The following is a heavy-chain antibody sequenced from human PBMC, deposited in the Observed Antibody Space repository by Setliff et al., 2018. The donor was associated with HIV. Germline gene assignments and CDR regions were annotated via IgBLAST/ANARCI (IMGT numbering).Heavy chain of an antibody. CDR3: ARHLSVRYYYDSSGYRPTLFDY. Sequence: SVKVSCKASGGTFSSYAISWVRQAPGQGLEWMGGIIPIFGTANYAQKLQGRVTMTTDTSTSTAYMELRSLRSDDTAVYYCARHLSVRYYYDSSGYRPTLFDYWGQGTLVTVSS. D-gene: IGHD3-22*01. CDR1: GGTFSSYA. J-gene: IGHJ4*02. V-gene: IGHV1-69*05. CDR2: IIPIFGTA.